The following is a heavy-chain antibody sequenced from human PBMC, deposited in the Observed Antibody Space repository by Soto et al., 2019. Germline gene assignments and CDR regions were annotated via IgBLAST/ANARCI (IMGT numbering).Heavy chain of an antibody. V-gene: IGHV4-31*03. CDR3: ARFGYSTNIGIDY. CDR1: GGSISSGGYY. CDR2: IYYSGST. Sequence: SETLSLTCTVSGGSISSGGYYWSWIRQHPGKGLEWIGYIYYSGSTYYNPSLKSRVTISVDTSKNQFSLKVSSVTAADTAVYYCARFGYSTNIGIDYWGQGTLVTVSS. D-gene: IGHD3-22*01. J-gene: IGHJ4*02.